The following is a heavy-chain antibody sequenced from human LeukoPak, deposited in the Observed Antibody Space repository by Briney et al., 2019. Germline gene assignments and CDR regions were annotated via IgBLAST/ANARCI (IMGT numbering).Heavy chain of an antibody. Sequence: GGSLRLSCAASGFTFSDYYMSWIRQAPGKGLEWVSYISSSGSTIYYADSVKGRFTTSRDNAKNSLYLQMNSLRAEDTAVYYCATMDTAMVPVDYWGQGTLVTVSS. CDR1: GFTFSDYY. V-gene: IGHV3-11*04. CDR3: ATMDTAMVPVDY. CDR2: ISSSGSTI. J-gene: IGHJ4*02. D-gene: IGHD5-18*01.